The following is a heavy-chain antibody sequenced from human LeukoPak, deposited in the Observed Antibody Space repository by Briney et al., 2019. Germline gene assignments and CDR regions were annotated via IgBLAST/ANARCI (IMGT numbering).Heavy chain of an antibody. D-gene: IGHD6-19*01. Sequence: SETLSLTCAVSGVSISPYYWAWIRQPPGKGLEWIGYIHTSGSNNQYPSLKSRVTISVDTSKNQFSLNLSSVTAADTAVYYCAKTGRPNNSGWYRWFDPWGQGTLVTVSS. V-gene: IGHV4-4*09. J-gene: IGHJ5*02. CDR3: AKTGRPNNSGWYRWFDP. CDR1: GVSISPYY. CDR2: IHTSGSN.